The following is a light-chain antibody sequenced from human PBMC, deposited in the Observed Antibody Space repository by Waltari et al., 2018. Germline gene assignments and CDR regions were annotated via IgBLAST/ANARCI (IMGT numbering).Light chain of an antibody. CDR2: GAS. Sequence: EVVLTQSPGTLSLSPGERATLSCRASESIGRALAWYQQKPGQAPRLLIYGASTRATGIPDRFSGSGSGTDFSLTISRLEPEDFEVYYCQHYVRLPLSFGQGARDEIK. CDR1: ESIGRAL. J-gene: IGKJ1*01. CDR3: QHYVRLPLS. V-gene: IGKV3-20*01.